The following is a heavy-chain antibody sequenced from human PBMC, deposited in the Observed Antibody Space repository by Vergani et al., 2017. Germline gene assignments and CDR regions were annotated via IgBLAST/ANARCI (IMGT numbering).Heavy chain of an antibody. J-gene: IGHJ4*02. CDR3: ARGGGYSKNFDY. Sequence: QVQLQESGPGLVKPSETLSLTCTVSGGSISNYYWSWIRQPPGKGLEWIGYIYYSGSTNYNPSLRSRVTISVDTSKNQFSLKLSSVTAADTAVYYCARGGGYSKNFDYWGQGTLVTVSS. CDR2: IYYSGST. CDR1: GGSISNYY. V-gene: IGHV4-59*12. D-gene: IGHD4-11*01.